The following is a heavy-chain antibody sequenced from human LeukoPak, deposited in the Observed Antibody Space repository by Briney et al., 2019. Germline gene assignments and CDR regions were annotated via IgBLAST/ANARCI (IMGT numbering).Heavy chain of an antibody. Sequence: GGSLRLSCAASGFSFSRHAMHWVRQAPGKGLEWVSSISSSSSYIYYADSVKGRFTISRDNAKNSLYLQMNSLRAEDTAVYYCARDWRGYSYFDYWGQGTLVTVSS. D-gene: IGHD5-18*01. V-gene: IGHV3-21*01. CDR1: GFSFSRHA. CDR2: ISSSSSYI. CDR3: ARDWRGYSYFDY. J-gene: IGHJ4*02.